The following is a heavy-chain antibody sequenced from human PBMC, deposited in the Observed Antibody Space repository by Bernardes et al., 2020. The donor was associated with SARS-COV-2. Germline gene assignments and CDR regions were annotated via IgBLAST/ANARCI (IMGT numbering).Heavy chain of an antibody. CDR1: GFTFCSYE. CDR2: ISSSGSTI. Sequence: GGSPRLSRAPSGFTFCSYEINCFRQAPGKGLEWVSYISSSGSTIYYADSVKGRFTISRDNAKNSLYLQMDSLRAEDTAVYYCATLVYYYDSSGYSNYWGQGTLVTVS. D-gene: IGHD3-22*01. J-gene: IGHJ4*02. CDR3: ATLVYYYDSSGYSNY. V-gene: IGHV3-48*03.